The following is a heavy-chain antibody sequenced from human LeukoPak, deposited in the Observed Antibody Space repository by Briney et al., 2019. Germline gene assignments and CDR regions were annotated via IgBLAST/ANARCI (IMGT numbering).Heavy chain of an antibody. CDR3: GKHGSSSDY. J-gene: IGHJ4*02. D-gene: IGHD2-2*01. Sequence: GGSLRLSCAASGFIFSTYGMHWVRQAPGKGLEWVAFIRSDGSDKSYADSVMGRFTISRDNSRNTLYLHMNTLRTEDTAVYYCGKHGSSSDYWGQGTLVTVSS. V-gene: IGHV3-30*02. CDR1: GFIFSTYG. CDR2: IRSDGSDK.